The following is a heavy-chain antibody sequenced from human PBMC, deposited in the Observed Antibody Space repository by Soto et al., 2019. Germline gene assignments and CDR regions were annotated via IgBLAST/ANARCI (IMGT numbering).Heavy chain of an antibody. CDR1: GGSFSGYY. J-gene: IGHJ4*02. D-gene: IGHD3-10*01. Sequence: ETLSLTCAVYGGSFSGYYWSWIRQPPGKGLEWIGYIYYESTNYNPSLKSRVIISVDTSRNQFSLRLSSVTAADTAVYYCARRYGSSFDYWGQGTLVTVSS. CDR2: IYYEST. V-gene: IGHV4-59*08. CDR3: ARRYGSSFDY.